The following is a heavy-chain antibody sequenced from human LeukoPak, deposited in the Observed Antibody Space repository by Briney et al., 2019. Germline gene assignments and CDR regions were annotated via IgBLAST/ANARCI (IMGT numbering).Heavy chain of an antibody. CDR3: AEEGTESH. V-gene: IGHV4-34*01. D-gene: IGHD1-1*01. CDR2: INHSGST. J-gene: IGHJ4*02. Sequence: SETLSLTCTVSNGAITGYYWGWIRQPPGKGLEWIGEINHSGSTNYNPSLKSRVTISVDTSKNQFSLKLSSVTAADTAVYYCAEEGTESHWGQGTLVTVSS. CDR1: NGAITGYY.